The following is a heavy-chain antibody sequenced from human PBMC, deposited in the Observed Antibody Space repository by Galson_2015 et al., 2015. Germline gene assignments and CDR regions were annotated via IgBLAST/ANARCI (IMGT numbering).Heavy chain of an antibody. J-gene: IGHJ4*02. CDR2: ISYDGSNK. CDR1: GFTFSSYG. V-gene: IGHV3-30*03. D-gene: IGHD2-15*01. Sequence: SLRLSCAASGFTFSSYGMYWVRQAPGKGLEWVAVISYDGSNKYYADSVKGRFTISRDNSKNTLYLQMNSLRAEDTAVYYCARVGYCSGGSCSGGDYWGQGTLVTVSS. CDR3: ARVGYCSGGSCSGGDY.